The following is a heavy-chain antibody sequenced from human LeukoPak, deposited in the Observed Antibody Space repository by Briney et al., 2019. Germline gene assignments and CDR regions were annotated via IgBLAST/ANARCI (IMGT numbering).Heavy chain of an antibody. V-gene: IGHV4-4*08. CDR3: AKEGMGSEATTADGAFDI. CDR1: GGSISVYH. CDR2: LYDTGMT. J-gene: IGHJ3*02. D-gene: IGHD1-26*01. Sequence: SDTLSLTCTVSGGSISVYHWSCIRQPPGKGLEWIGYLYDTGMTNYSPSLKSRVTISADTSNNQISLKLTSVTAADTAIYFCAKEGMGSEATTADGAFDIWGQGTTVTVSS.